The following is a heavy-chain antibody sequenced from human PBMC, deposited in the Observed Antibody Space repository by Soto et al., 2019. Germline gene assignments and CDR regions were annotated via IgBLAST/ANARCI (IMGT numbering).Heavy chain of an antibody. Sequence: SVKVSCKASGGTFSSYAISWVRQAPGQGLEWMGGIIPIFGTANYAQKFQGRVTITADESTSTAYMELSSLRPEDTAMYYCAADAHQDDFWSSYPYYFYSMDVWGQGTTVTVS. CDR1: GGTFSSYA. CDR3: AADAHQDDFWSSYPYYFYSMDV. D-gene: IGHD3-3*01. V-gene: IGHV1-69*13. J-gene: IGHJ6*02. CDR2: IIPIFGTA.